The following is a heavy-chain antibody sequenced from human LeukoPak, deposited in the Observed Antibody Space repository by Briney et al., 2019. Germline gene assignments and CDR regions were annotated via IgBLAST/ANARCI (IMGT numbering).Heavy chain of an antibody. J-gene: IGHJ6*03. CDR2: ISSSGSTI. D-gene: IGHD6-19*01. CDR3: ARARYSSGWYSDYYYYMDV. CDR1: GFPFSDYY. V-gene: IGHV3-11*01. Sequence: TGGSLRLSCAASGFPFSDYYMSWIRQAPGKGLEWVSYISSSGSTIYYADSVKGRFTISRDNAKNSLYLQMNSLRAEDTAVYYCARARYSSGWYSDYYYYMDVWGKGTTVTISS.